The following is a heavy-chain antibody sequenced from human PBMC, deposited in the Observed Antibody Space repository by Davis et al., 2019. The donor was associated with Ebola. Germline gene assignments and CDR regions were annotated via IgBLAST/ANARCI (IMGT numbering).Heavy chain of an antibody. Sequence: PGGSLRLSCAASGFTFNNYAMTWVRQAPGKGLEWVSGIGVGGDITYYADSVKGRFTISRDNAKNMAYLQMNSLGAEDTAIYYCARINYGGDCWGEGTLVTVSS. D-gene: IGHD3-16*01. CDR2: IGVGGDIT. CDR1: GFTFNNYA. V-gene: IGHV3-23*01. CDR3: ARINYGGDC. J-gene: IGHJ4*02.